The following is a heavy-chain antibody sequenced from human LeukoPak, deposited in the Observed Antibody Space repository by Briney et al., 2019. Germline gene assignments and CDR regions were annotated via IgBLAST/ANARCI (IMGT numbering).Heavy chain of an antibody. CDR2: ISSSSSYI. CDR1: GFTFSSYS. V-gene: IGHV3-21*01. D-gene: IGHD3-22*01. CDR3: AKDHYYYDTTGGGVLDY. Sequence: PGGSLRLSCAASGFTFSSYSMNWVRQAPGKGLEWVSCISSSSSYIYYADSVKGRFTISRDNSKNTLYLQMNSLRAEDTAVYYCAKDHYYYDTTGGGVLDYWGQGTLVTVSS. J-gene: IGHJ4*02.